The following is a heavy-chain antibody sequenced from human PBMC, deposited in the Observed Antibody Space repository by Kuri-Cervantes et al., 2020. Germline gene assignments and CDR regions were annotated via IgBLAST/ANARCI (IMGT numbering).Heavy chain of an antibody. CDR1: GFTVSSNY. Sequence: GESLKISCAASGFTVSSNYMSWVRQAPGKGLEWVSVIYSGGSTYYADSVKGRFTITRDNAKNTMYLQMNSLRAEDTAVYYCARGQWELLYYGMDVWGKGPRSPSPQ. V-gene: IGHV3-53*01. J-gene: IGHJ6*01. CDR3: ARGQWELLYYGMDV. CDR2: IYSGGST. D-gene: IGHD1-26*01.